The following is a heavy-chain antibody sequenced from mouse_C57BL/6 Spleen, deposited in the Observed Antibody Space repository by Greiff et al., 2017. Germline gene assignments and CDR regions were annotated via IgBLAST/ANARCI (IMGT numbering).Heavy chain of an antibody. CDR2: ISPGSGST. V-gene: IGHV1-55*01. Sequence: QVQLKQSGAELVKPGASVKMSCKASGYTFTSYWITWVKQRPGQGLEWIGDISPGSGSTNYNEKFKSKATLTVDTSSSTAYMQLSSLTSEDSAVYYCARWGPRYYFDYWGQGTTLTVSS. CDR1: GYTFTSYW. CDR3: ARWGPRYYFDY. J-gene: IGHJ2*01.